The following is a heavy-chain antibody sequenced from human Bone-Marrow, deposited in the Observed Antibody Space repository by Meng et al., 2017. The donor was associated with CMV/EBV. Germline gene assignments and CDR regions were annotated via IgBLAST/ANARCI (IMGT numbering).Heavy chain of an antibody. D-gene: IGHD1-26*01. CDR1: GFTVSSNY. Sequence: GGALRPSCAASGFTVSSNYMSWVRQAPGRGLEWVLVIYSGGSTYYADSVRGRFTISRDNSKNTLYLQMNSLRAEDTAVYYCARDLIRGGSYSYWGQGTLVTVSS. V-gene: IGHV3-53*01. J-gene: IGHJ4*02. CDR3: ARDLIRGGSYSY. CDR2: IYSGGST.